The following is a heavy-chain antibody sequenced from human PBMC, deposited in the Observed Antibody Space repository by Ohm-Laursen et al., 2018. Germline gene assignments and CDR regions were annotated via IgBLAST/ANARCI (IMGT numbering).Heavy chain of an antibody. CDR2: ISSSGSTI. J-gene: IGHJ4*02. V-gene: IGHV3-11*04. CDR3: ASGYDILTGYYGYFDY. D-gene: IGHD3-9*01. CDR1: GFTFSDYY. Sequence: GSLRLSCTASGFTFSDYYMSWIRQAPGKGLEWVSYISSSGSTIYYADSVKGRFTISRDNAKNSLYLQMNSLRAEDTAVYYCASGYDILTGYYGYFDYWGQGTLVTVSS.